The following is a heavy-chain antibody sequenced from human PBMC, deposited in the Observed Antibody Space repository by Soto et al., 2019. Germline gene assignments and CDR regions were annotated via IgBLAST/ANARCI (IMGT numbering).Heavy chain of an antibody. D-gene: IGHD3-22*01. CDR1: GFTFSSYA. CDR2: ISYDGSNK. Sequence: QVQLVESGGGVVQPGRSLRLSCAASGFTFSSYAMHWVRQAPGKGLEWVAVISYDGSNKYYADSVKGRFTIFRDNSKNTLYLQMNSLRAEDTAVYYCARGNYYDSSGGLFDYWGQGTLVTVSS. CDR3: ARGNYYDSSGGLFDY. V-gene: IGHV3-30-3*01. J-gene: IGHJ4*02.